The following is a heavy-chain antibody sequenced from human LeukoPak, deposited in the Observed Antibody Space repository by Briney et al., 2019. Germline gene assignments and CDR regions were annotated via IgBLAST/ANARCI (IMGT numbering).Heavy chain of an antibody. V-gene: IGHV4-4*02. CDR1: GGSISSSNW. Sequence: SETLSLTCAVSGGSISSSNWWSWVRPPPGKGLEWIGEIYHSGSTNYNPSLKSRVTISVDKSKNQFSLKLNSVTAADTAVYYCARDYGDYSPHAFDIWGQGTMVTVSS. D-gene: IGHD4-17*01. J-gene: IGHJ3*02. CDR3: ARDYGDYSPHAFDI. CDR2: IYHSGST.